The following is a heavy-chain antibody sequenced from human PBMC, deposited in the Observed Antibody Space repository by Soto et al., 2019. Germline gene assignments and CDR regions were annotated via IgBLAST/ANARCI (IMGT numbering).Heavy chain of an antibody. Sequence: GGSLRLSCAASGFTFSSYSMNWVRQAPGKGLEWVSYISSSSSTIYYADSVKGRFTISRDNAKNSLYLQMNSLRDEDTAVYYCARDKAQSELPTFDYWGQGTLVTVSS. D-gene: IGHD1-7*01. CDR3: ARDKAQSELPTFDY. V-gene: IGHV3-48*02. J-gene: IGHJ4*02. CDR2: ISSSSSTI. CDR1: GFTFSSYS.